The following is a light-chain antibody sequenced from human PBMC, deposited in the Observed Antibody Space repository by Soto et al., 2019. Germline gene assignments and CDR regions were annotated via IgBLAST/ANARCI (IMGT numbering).Light chain of an antibody. CDR1: QALSTW. Sequence: DIQMTPSPSSVSVSVGDRVTITCLASQALSTWLAWYQQKPGQVPNLLIYATSSLQSGVPSRFSGSGSGTDFTLTISSLQPEDLGTYYCQQANSLPITFGQGTRLEI. CDR2: ATS. V-gene: IGKV1-12*01. CDR3: QQANSLPIT. J-gene: IGKJ5*01.